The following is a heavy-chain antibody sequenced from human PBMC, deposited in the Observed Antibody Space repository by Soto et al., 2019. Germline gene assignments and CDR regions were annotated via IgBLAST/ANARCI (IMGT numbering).Heavy chain of an antibody. Sequence: PGGSLRLSCAASGFTFSSYSMNWVRQAPGKGLEWVSSISSSSSYIYYADSVKGRFTISRDNAKNSLYLQMNSLRAEDTAVYYCARDQGASTIFGVVTYDYGMDVWGQGTTVTVSS. CDR1: GFTFSSYS. V-gene: IGHV3-21*01. CDR2: ISSSSSYI. D-gene: IGHD3-3*01. CDR3: ARDQGASTIFGVVTYDYGMDV. J-gene: IGHJ6*02.